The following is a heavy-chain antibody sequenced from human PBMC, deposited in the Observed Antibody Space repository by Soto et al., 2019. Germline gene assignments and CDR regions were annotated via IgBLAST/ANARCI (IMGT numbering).Heavy chain of an antibody. CDR2: MNPNSGNT. Sequence: ASVKVSCKASGYTFTSYDINWVRQATGQGLEWMGWMNPNSGNTGYAQKFQGRVTMTRNTSISTACMELSSLRSEDTAVYYCASQGSGYDLRLLHLWGQGTLVTVSS. CDR3: ASQGSGYDLRLLHL. V-gene: IGHV1-8*01. J-gene: IGHJ4*02. D-gene: IGHD5-12*01. CDR1: GYTFTSYD.